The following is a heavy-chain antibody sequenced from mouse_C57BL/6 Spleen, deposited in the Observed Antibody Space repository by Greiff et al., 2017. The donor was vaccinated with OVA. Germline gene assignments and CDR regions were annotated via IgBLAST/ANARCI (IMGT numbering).Heavy chain of an antibody. CDR2: IWRGGST. Sequence: VKLQESGPGLVQPSQSLSITCTVSGFSLTSYGVHWVRQSPGKGLEWLGVIWRGGSTDYNAAFMSRLSITKDNSKSQVFFKMNSLQADDTAIYYCAKHGSRIGAMDYWGQGTSVTVSS. J-gene: IGHJ4*01. CDR1: GFSLTSYG. CDR3: AKHGSRIGAMDY. D-gene: IGHD1-1*01. V-gene: IGHV2-5*01.